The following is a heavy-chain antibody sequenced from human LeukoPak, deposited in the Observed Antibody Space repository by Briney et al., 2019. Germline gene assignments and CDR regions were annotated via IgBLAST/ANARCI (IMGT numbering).Heavy chain of an antibody. J-gene: IGHJ5*02. D-gene: IGHD3-10*01. CDR1: GGSISSHY. V-gene: IGHV4-59*11. CDR2: IYYSGST. CDR3: ATALNYYGDWFDP. Sequence: PSETLSLTCTVSGGSISSHYWSWIRQPPGKGLEWIGYIYYSGSTNYNPSLKSRVTISVDTSKNQFSLKLSSVTAADTAVYYCATALNYYGDWFDPWGRGTLVTVSS.